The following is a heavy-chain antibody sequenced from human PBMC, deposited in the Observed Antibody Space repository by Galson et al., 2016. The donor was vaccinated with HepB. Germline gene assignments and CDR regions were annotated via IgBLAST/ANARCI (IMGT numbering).Heavy chain of an antibody. J-gene: IGHJ3*02. CDR3: AKAPLGSCSGVRCYSLDI. Sequence: SLRLSCAASGFTVSSNYMSWVRQAPGKGLEWLSVIYSGGNTFYADSVKGRFTISRDNSKNALYLQMNSLRAEDTAVYYCAKAPLGSCSGVRCYSLDIWGQGTMVTVSS. CDR2: IYSGGNT. V-gene: IGHV3-53*01. CDR1: GFTVSSNY. D-gene: IGHD2-15*01.